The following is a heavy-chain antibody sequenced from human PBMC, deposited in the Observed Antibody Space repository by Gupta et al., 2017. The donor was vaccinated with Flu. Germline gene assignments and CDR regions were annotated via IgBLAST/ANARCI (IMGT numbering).Heavy chain of an antibody. Sequence: QVQLQESGPGLVKPSETLSLTCTVPGGSINNYYWSWIRQPPGKGLEFVGHIYYSGSTHYNPSLKNRVTISIDTSMQQFSLKLTSVTAADTAVYYCAKGGYYDSGSYVYFDNWGQGTLVTVSS. V-gene: IGHV4-59*01. CDR2: IYYSGST. D-gene: IGHD3-10*01. CDR3: AKGGYYDSGSYVYFDN. CDR1: GGSINNYY. J-gene: IGHJ4*02.